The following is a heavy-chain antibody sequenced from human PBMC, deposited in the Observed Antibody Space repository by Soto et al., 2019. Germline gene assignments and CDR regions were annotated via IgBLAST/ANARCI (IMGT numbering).Heavy chain of an antibody. CDR2: IKQDGTEK. V-gene: IGHV3-7*03. CDR1: GFTFSNYW. Sequence: GGSVRLACAASGFTFSNYWMSWVRQAPGKGLEWVANIKQDGTEKYYVDSVKGRFTISRDNAKNSLYLQMSHLRAEGTAVYYCATGSSLVRAEISTNPTDYWGQATMVTV. CDR3: ATGSSLVRAEISTNPTDY. J-gene: IGHJ4*02. D-gene: IGHD3-10*01.